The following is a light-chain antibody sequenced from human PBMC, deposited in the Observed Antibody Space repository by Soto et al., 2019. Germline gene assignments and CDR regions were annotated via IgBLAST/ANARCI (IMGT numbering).Light chain of an antibody. Sequence: QSVLTQPASVSAAPGQKVTISCSGSSSNIGNNYVSWYQQLPGTAPKLLIYDNNKRPSGIPDRFSGSKSGTSGTLDITGLQTGDEADYYCATWDGSLPAEVFGGGTQLTVL. V-gene: IGLV1-51*01. J-gene: IGLJ2*01. CDR3: ATWDGSLPAEV. CDR1: SSNIGNNY. CDR2: DNN.